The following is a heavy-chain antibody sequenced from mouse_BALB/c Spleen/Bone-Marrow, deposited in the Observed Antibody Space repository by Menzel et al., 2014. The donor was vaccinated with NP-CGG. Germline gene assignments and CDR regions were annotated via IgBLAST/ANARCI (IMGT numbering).Heavy chain of an antibody. D-gene: IGHD2-2*01. J-gene: IGHJ4*01. Sequence: EVQLVESGGGLVQPGGSRKLSCAASGFTFSSFGVHWVRQAPEKGLEWVAYISSGSSTIYYADTVKGRFTISRDNPKNTLFLQMTSLRSEDTAMYYCARSPYGYDGRDCWGQGTSVTVSS. CDR2: ISSGSSTI. V-gene: IGHV5-17*02. CDR3: ARSPYGYDGRDC. CDR1: GFTFSSFG.